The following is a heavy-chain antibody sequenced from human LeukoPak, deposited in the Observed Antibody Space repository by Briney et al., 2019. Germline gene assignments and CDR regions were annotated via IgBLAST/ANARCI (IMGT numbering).Heavy chain of an antibody. V-gene: IGHV3-15*07. CDR3: ATDFYDGT. CDR2: IRSNSDGGTI. D-gene: IGHD3-22*01. J-gene: IGHJ5*02. Sequence: GGSLRLSCATSGFTFSNAWMNWVRQAPGKGLEWVGRIRSNSDGGTIDYAAPVKGRFTLSRDDSKTTLYLQMNSLRTEDTAVYYCATDFYDGTWGQGTLVTVSS. CDR1: GFTFSNAW.